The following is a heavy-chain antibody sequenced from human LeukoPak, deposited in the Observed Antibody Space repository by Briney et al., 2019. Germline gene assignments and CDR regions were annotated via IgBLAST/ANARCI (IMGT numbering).Heavy chain of an antibody. J-gene: IGHJ3*02. CDR1: GGSIRSESYY. V-gene: IGHV4-61*02. Sequence: TLSLTXSVSGGSIRSESYYWSWIRQPAGKGPEWIGRIYSSGSIKFNPSLKSRVTISIDTSKNQFSLNLSSVTAADTAVYYCARHMTGSGWNDAFDIWGQGTMVTVSS. CDR2: IYSSGSI. CDR3: ARHMTGSGWNDAFDI. D-gene: IGHD6-19*01.